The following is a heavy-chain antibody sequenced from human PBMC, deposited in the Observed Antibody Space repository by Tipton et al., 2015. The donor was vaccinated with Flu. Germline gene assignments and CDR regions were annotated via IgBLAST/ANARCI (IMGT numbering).Heavy chain of an antibody. CDR1: GGSISRSGYY. CDR3: ARLAHCGGDCYFSFDY. CDR2: IYYTRST. D-gene: IGHD2-21*02. Sequence: TLSLTCTVSGGSISRSGYYWGWIRQPPGKGLEWIGSIYYTRSTYYNPSLKSRVSISVDTSKNQFSLKLRSVTAADTAVYYCARLAHCGGDCYFSFDYWGQGTLVTVSS. V-gene: IGHV4-39*01. J-gene: IGHJ4*02.